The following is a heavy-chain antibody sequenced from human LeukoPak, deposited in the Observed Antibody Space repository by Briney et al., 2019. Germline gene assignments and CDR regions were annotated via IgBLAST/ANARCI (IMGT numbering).Heavy chain of an antibody. V-gene: IGHV4-59*01. CDR3: ARDQEGYSGYDFGFYYYYYMDV. J-gene: IGHJ6*03. CDR1: GGSISSYY. Sequence: PSETLSLTCTVSGGSISSYYWSWIRQPPGKGLEWIGYIYYSGSTNYNPSLKSRVTISVDTSKNQFSLKLSSVTAADTAVYYCARDQEGYSGYDFGFYYYYYMDVWGKGTTVTVSS. CDR2: IYYSGST. D-gene: IGHD5-12*01.